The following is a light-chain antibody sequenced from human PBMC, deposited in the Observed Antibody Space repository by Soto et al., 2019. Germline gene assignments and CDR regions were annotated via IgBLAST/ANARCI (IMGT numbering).Light chain of an antibody. CDR3: AAWDDSLSVL. CDR1: SSNIGSHY. CDR2: RND. V-gene: IGLV1-47*01. Sequence: QAVVTQPPSASGTPGQRVTISCSGSSSNIGSHYVYWYQELPGTAPKLLIYRNDQRPSGVPDRFSGSKSGTSASLAISGLRSEDEADYYCAAWDDSLSVLFGGGTKVTVL. J-gene: IGLJ2*01.